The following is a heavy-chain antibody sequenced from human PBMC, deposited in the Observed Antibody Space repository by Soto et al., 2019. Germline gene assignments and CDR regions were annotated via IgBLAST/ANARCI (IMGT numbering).Heavy chain of an antibody. J-gene: IGHJ4*02. CDR1: GFTFSDYY. D-gene: IGHD3-3*01. V-gene: IGHV3-11*01. CDR3: ARGSEDFWSGYTTGTFDY. Sequence: GGSLRLSCAASGFTFSDYYMSWIRQAPGKGLEWVSYISSSGSTIYYADSVKGRFTISRDNAKNSLYLQMNSLRAEDTAVYYCARGSEDFWSGYTTGTFDYWGQGTLVTVSS. CDR2: ISSSGSTI.